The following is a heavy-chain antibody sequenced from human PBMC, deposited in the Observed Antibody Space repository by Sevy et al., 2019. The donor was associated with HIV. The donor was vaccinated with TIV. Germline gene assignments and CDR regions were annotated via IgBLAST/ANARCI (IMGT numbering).Heavy chain of an antibody. V-gene: IGHV4-59*08. Sequence: SETLSLACTVSGGSITSLYWNWIRQPPGKGLEWIANIDYNGHINYNPSLKSRVTLSLDTSKNQFSLRLSSVTAADTAMYYCAGENAWGRGYSWGQGTLVTVSS. J-gene: IGHJ4*02. D-gene: IGHD1-26*01. CDR1: GGSITSLY. CDR3: AGENAWGRGYS. CDR2: IDYNGHI.